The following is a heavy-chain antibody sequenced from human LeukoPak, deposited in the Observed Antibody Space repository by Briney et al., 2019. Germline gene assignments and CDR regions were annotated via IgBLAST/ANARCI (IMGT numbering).Heavy chain of an antibody. CDR1: GFTFGSYA. Sequence: GGSLRLSCAASGFTFGSYAMNWVRQAPGKGLEWVSAISGNGGSTYYAASVKGRFTISRDNSKNTLYLQMNSLRAEDTAIYYCAKRRADYYGSGRGLNYFDYWGQGTLVTVSS. J-gene: IGHJ4*02. CDR3: AKRRADYYGSGRGLNYFDY. CDR2: ISGNGGST. D-gene: IGHD3-10*01. V-gene: IGHV3-23*01.